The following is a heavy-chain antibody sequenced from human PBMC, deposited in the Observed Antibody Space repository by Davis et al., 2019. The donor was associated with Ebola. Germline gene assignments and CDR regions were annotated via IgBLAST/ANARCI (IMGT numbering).Heavy chain of an antibody. V-gene: IGHV4-4*02. D-gene: IGHD3-3*01. Sequence: PSETLSLTCAVSGGTISRSNWWSWFRQPAGKGLEWIGENYHSGSTNYNPSLKSRVTISVDTSRNQFSLELTSVTAADTAVYYCATHGVGSGYYPPFRFDPWGQGTLVTVSS. CDR2: NYHSGST. CDR3: ATHGVGSGYYPPFRFDP. J-gene: IGHJ5*02. CDR1: GGTISRSNW.